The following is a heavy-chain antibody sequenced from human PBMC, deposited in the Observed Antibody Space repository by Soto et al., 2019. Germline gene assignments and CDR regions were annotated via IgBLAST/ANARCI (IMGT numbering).Heavy chain of an antibody. CDR1: GFTFSDYY. V-gene: IGHV3-11*01. Sequence: QVQLVESGGGLVKPGGSLRLTCEVSGFTFSDYYMSWIRQAPGKGLEWVTYISSSGSNIYHADSVKGRFTISRDNAKNSLYLQMNSLRAEDTAVYYCARDFGRTYRGRALYWGQGTLVTVSS. CDR2: ISSSGSNI. J-gene: IGHJ4*02. CDR3: ARDFGRTYRGRALY. D-gene: IGHD3-16*01.